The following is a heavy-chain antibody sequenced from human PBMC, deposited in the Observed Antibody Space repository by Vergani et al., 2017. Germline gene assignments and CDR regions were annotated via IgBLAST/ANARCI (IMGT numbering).Heavy chain of an antibody. V-gene: IGHV1-69*01. J-gene: IGHJ5*02. CDR3: ARAVTAWYQLLLKTANWFDP. Sequence: QVQLVQSGAEVKKPGSSVKVSCKASGGTFSSYAISWVRQAPGQGLEWMGGIIPIFGTANYAQKFQGRVTITADESTSTAYMERSSLRAEDTAVYYCARAVTAWYQLLLKTANWFDPWGQGTLVTVSS. D-gene: IGHD2-2*01. CDR2: IIPIFGTA. CDR1: GGTFSSYA.